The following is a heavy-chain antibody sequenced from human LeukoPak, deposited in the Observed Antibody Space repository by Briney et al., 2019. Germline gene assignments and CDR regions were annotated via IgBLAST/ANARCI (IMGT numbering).Heavy chain of an antibody. Sequence: GASVKVSCKASGYTFTSYGINWVRQATGQGLEWMGWMNPNSGNTGYAQKFQGRVTMTRNTSISTAYMELSSLRSEDTAVYYCARDSRATADNFDYWGQGTLVTVSS. J-gene: IGHJ4*02. D-gene: IGHD2-21*01. CDR3: ARDSRATADNFDY. CDR1: GYTFTSYG. CDR2: MNPNSGNT. V-gene: IGHV1-8*02.